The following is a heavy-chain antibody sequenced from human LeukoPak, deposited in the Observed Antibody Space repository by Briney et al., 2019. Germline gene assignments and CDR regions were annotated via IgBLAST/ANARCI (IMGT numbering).Heavy chain of an antibody. Sequence: GASVTVSCTASGYTFTVYFMHWVRQAPGQGLEGMGWINPNSGGTNYAQKFQGRVTMTRDTSISTAYMELSRLRSDDTAVYYCARELNYDSSGYYFDYWGQGTLVTVSS. V-gene: IGHV1-2*02. CDR3: ARELNYDSSGYYFDY. CDR2: INPNSGGT. CDR1: GYTFTVYF. J-gene: IGHJ4*02. D-gene: IGHD3-22*01.